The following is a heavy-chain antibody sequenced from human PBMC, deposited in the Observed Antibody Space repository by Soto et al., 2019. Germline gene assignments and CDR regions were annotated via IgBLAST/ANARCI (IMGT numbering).Heavy chain of an antibody. J-gene: IGHJ4*02. Sequence: ASVKVSCKVSGYTLTELSMHWVRQAPGKGLEWMGGFDPEDGETIYAQKFQGRVTMTEDTSTDTAYMELSSLRSEDTAVYYCATIAVAGRYFDYWDQGTLVTVSS. CDR3: ATIAVAGRYFDY. V-gene: IGHV1-24*01. CDR1: GYTLTELS. D-gene: IGHD6-19*01. CDR2: FDPEDGET.